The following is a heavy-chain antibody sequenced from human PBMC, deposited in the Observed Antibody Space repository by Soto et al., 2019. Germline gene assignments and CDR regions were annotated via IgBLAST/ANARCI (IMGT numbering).Heavy chain of an antibody. Sequence: QVQLVQSGAEEKKPGASVKVSCKASGYTFTSYAMHWVRQAPGQRLEWMGWINAGNGNTKYSQKFQGRVTITRATYASTANMGLSSPRSEDTAVYYCARTVAVPADFDYWGQGTLVTVSS. V-gene: IGHV1-3*05. CDR2: INAGNGNT. CDR3: ARTVAVPADFDY. J-gene: IGHJ4*02. D-gene: IGHD6-19*01. CDR1: GYTFTSYA.